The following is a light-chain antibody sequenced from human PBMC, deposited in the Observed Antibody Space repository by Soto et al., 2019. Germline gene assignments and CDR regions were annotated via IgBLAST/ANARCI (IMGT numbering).Light chain of an antibody. CDR2: AAS. J-gene: IGKJ4*01. CDR3: QQFNSYPLT. CDR1: QGIASS. Sequence: DIHLTQSPSFLSASVGDRVTITCRASQGIASSLAWYQQKAVKAPKLMIYAASTLESGVPSRFIGSGPGTEFTLPLSSLQPEDFEIYYCQQFNSYPLTFGGGTKVEIK. V-gene: IGKV1-9*01.